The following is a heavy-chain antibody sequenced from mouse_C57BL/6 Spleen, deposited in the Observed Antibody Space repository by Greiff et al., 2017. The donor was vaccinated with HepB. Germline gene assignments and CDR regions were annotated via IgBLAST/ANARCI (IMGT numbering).Heavy chain of an antibody. CDR1: GYTFTSYW. V-gene: IGHV1-69*01. J-gene: IGHJ1*03. CDR2: IDPSDSYT. CDR3: ASLYGSPGYFDV. D-gene: IGHD1-1*01. Sequence: QVQLQQPGAELVMPGASVKLSCKASGYTFTSYWMHWVKQRPGQGLVWIGEIDPSDSYTNYNQKFKGKSTLTVDKSSSTAYMQLSSLTSEDSAVYYCASLYGSPGYFDVWGTGTTVTVSS.